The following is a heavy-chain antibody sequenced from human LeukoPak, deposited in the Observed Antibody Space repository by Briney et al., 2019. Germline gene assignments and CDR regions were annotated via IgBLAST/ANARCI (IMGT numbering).Heavy chain of an antibody. CDR1: GFTFSSYA. CDR2: ISGSGGDT. J-gene: IGHJ4*02. V-gene: IGHV3-23*01. CDR3: AKTGCTSTGCYENY. D-gene: IGHD2-2*01. Sequence: GGSLRPSCAASGFTFSSYATSWVRQAPGKGPEWVSVISGSGGDTYYADSVKGRFTISRHNSKNTLYLQMNSLRAEDTAIYYCAKTGCTSTGCYENYWGQGTLVTVSS.